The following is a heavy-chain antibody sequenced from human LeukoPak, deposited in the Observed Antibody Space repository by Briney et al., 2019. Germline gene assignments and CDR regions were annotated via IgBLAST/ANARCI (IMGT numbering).Heavy chain of an antibody. CDR3: AAVRLLERRFDS. D-gene: IGHD1-1*01. Sequence: GASVKVSCKTSGYTFTAYYIHWVRQAPGQGLEWLGWITTSIGDTSYAQNFQGRVTLTWDTSISTAYMELSRLRSDDTATYFCAAVRLLERRFDSWGQGTLVTVSS. CDR2: ITTSIGDT. J-gene: IGHJ4*02. V-gene: IGHV1-2*02. CDR1: GYTFTAYY.